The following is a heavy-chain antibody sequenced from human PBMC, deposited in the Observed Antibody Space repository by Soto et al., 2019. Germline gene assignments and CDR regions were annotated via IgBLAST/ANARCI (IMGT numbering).Heavy chain of an antibody. CDR1: GFTFDDYA. J-gene: IGHJ4*02. CDR2: ISWNSGSI. V-gene: IGHV3-9*01. Sequence: GGSLRLSCAASGFTFDDYAMHWVRQAPGKGLEWVSGISWNSGSIGYADSVKGRFTISRDNAKNSLYLQMNSLRAEDTALYYCAKGPQGYCSGGSCYLGDYFDYWGQGTLVTVYS. D-gene: IGHD2-15*01. CDR3: AKGPQGYCSGGSCYLGDYFDY.